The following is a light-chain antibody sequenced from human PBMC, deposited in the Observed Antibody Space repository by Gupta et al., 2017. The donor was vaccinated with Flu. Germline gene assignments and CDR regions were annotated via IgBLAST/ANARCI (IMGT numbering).Light chain of an antibody. J-gene: IGKJ2*01. V-gene: IGKV1-39*01. CDR1: QGINSY. Sequence: PSSLSASVGDRVTSTCRASQGINSYLNWYQQRPGKAPKLLIYAASSLQSGVPSRFSGSGSGTDFTLNISSLQPEDFATYYCQQSYEIPYTFGQGTKLEIK. CDR2: AAS. CDR3: QQSYEIPYT.